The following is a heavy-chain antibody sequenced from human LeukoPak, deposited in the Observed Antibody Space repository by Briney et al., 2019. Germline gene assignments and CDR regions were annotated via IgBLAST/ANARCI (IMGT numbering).Heavy chain of an antibody. Sequence: SETLSLTCTVSGGSISSSNYYWGWIRQPPGKGLEWIGSIYYIGSTSYNPSLKSRVTISVDTSKNQFSLKLSSVTAADTAVYYCARNFSSGWFDYWGQGTLVTVSS. CDR1: GGSISSSNYY. J-gene: IGHJ4*02. V-gene: IGHV4-39*07. CDR2: IYYIGST. CDR3: ARNFSSGWFDY. D-gene: IGHD6-19*01.